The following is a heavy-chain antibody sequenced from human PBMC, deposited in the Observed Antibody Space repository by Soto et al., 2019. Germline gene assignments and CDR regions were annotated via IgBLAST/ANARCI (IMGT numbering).Heavy chain of an antibody. CDR2: VIPIFGTP. Sequence: QVQLVQAGAEVKKPGSSVKVSCKPSGGSFNSYSMSWVRQAPGQGLEWMGNVIPIFGTPTYAQTFKGRVSISADLSTNTVYMELTSLKFEDTAVYFCAREWAISSGYPFDIWGPGTLVAVSS. V-gene: IGHV1-69*15. J-gene: IGHJ4*02. CDR3: AREWAISSGYPFDI. D-gene: IGHD3-22*01. CDR1: GGSFNSYS.